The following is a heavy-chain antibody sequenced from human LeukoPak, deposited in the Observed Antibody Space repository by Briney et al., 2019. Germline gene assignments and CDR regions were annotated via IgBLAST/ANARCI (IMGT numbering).Heavy chain of an antibody. V-gene: IGHV3-23*01. D-gene: IGHD3-3*01. CDR2: ISRSGGST. CDR3: AKCRTVNFWSDD. Sequence: GGSLRLSCAASGFTFSNYYMSWMRQAPGKGLEWVSGISRSGGSTYYADSVKGRFTISRDNSKNTLYLEMNSLRAEDTAVYYCAKCRTVNFWSDDGGQGTLVTVSS. CDR1: GFTFSNYY. J-gene: IGHJ4*02.